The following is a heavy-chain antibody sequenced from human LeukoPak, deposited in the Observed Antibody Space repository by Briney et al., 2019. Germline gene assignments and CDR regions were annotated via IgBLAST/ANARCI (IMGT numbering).Heavy chain of an antibody. Sequence: GGSLRLSCAASGFTLSSYAMHWVRQAPGKGLEWVAVISYDGSNKYYPDSVKGRFTISRDNSKNTLYLQMNSLRAEDTAVYYCATVSTYGDQIDYWGQGTLVTVSS. D-gene: IGHD4-17*01. CDR1: GFTLSSYA. V-gene: IGHV3-30-3*01. J-gene: IGHJ4*02. CDR3: ATVSTYGDQIDY. CDR2: ISYDGSNK.